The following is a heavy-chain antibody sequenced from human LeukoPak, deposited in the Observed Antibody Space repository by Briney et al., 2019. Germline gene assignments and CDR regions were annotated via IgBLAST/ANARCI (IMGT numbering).Heavy chain of an antibody. V-gene: IGHV4-4*08. Sequence: SETRPLTCTVSGGSFSSYYWSWIRQPPGKGLEWIGYIYTSGSTNYNPSLKSRVTISVDTSKNQFSLKLSSVTAADTAVYYCAKLKGDYYDSSGYYYPTYFDYWGQGTLVTVSS. CDR2: IYTSGST. D-gene: IGHD3-22*01. J-gene: IGHJ4*02. CDR3: AKLKGDYYDSSGYYYPTYFDY. CDR1: GGSFSSYY.